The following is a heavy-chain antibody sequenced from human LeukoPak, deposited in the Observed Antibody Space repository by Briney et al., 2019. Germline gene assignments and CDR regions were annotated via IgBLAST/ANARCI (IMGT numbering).Heavy chain of an antibody. Sequence: GGSLRLSCAASGFTFSNYAMSWVRQVPGKGLEWVSGIRGSGVGTFYADSVKGRFTISRDNSKNTLDLQMNGLRADDTAVYFCAKESAMSGIPYSDYWGQGSLVTVSS. D-gene: IGHD6-19*01. J-gene: IGHJ4*02. CDR2: IRGSGVGT. V-gene: IGHV3-23*01. CDR1: GFTFSNYA. CDR3: AKESAMSGIPYSDY.